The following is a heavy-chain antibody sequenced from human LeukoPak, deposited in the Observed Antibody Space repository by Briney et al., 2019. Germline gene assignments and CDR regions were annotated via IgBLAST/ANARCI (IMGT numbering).Heavy chain of an antibody. D-gene: IGHD1-1*01. J-gene: IGHJ4*02. CDR3: ARQTCTSANCDRGLFDS. CDR1: GLTFSTYD. V-gene: IGHV4-39*01. CDR2: MSYSGNT. Sequence: GSLRLSCAASGLTFSTYDMSWVRQAPGKGLEWIATMSYSGNTHYHPSLRGRVTISVDTSKNQFSLKLGSVTAADTAVYYCARQTCTSANCDRGLFDSWGQGTLLTVSS.